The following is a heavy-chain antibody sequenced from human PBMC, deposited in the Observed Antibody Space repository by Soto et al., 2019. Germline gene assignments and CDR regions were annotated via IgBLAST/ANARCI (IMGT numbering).Heavy chain of an antibody. CDR2: TIPALGKT. D-gene: IGHD3-10*01. CDR1: GDNFKKNV. V-gene: IGHV1-69*10. CDR3: ARGPFRPSAMDV. Sequence: ASVKVSCKTSGDNFKKNVFTWVRQAPGQGLEWMGGTIPALGKTHYIEKFQGRVTITVDDATRTVYMEVRELTSEDTAIYCCARGPFRPSAMDVWGQGTTVTVSS. J-gene: IGHJ6*02.